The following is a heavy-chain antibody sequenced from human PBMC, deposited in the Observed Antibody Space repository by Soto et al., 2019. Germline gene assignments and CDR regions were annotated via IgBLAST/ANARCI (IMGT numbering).Heavy chain of an antibody. D-gene: IGHD3-22*01. CDR2: INPHSGET. V-gene: IGHV1-2*02. CDR3: ATVWYYDSSGYSPLRY. CDR1: GYIFTSYY. Sequence: ASVKVSCKASGYIFTSYYMHWVRQAPGQGLEWMGWINPHSGETIYAQKFQGRVTMTEDTSTDTAYMELSSLRSEDTAVYYCATVWYYDSSGYSPLRYWGQGTLVTVSS. J-gene: IGHJ4*02.